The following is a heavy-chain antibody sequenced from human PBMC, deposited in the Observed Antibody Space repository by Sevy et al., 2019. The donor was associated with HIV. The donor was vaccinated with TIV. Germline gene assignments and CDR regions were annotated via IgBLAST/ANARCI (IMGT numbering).Heavy chain of an antibody. Sequence: GGSLRLSCAASGFTVSSNYMSWVRQAPGKGLEWVSVIYSGGSTYYADSVKGRFTISRDNSKNTLYLQMNSLRAEDTAVYYWARVNCSSGSCYYYYGMDVWGQGTTVTVSS. CDR1: GFTVSSNY. V-gene: IGHV3-53*01. CDR3: ARVNCSSGSCYYYYGMDV. D-gene: IGHD2-15*01. CDR2: IYSGGST. J-gene: IGHJ6*02.